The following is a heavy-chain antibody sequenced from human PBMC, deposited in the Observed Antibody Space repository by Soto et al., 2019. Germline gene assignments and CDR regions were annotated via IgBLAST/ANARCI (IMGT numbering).Heavy chain of an antibody. CDR1: GGTFSSYA. V-gene: IGHV1-69*13. CDR3: ARTPDCSSTSCYGWSGYYIFDY. Sequence: SVKVSCKASGGTFSSYAISWVRQAPGQGLEWMGGIIPIFGTANYAQKVQGRVTITADESTSTAYMELSSLRSEDTAVYYCARTPDCSSTSCYGWSGYYIFDYWGQGTLVTVSS. D-gene: IGHD2-2*01. CDR2: IIPIFGTA. J-gene: IGHJ4*02.